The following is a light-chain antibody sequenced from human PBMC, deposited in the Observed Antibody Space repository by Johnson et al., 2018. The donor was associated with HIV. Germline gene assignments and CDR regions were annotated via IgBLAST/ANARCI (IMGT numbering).Light chain of an antibody. CDR1: SSDMGNYA. Sequence: QSVLTQPPSVSAAPGQKVTISCSGSSSDMGNYAVSWYQQLPGTAPKLLIYENNKRPSGIPDRFSGSKSGTSATLGITGLQTGDEADYYCGTWDSSLSAVFGTWTKVTGL. CDR2: ENN. V-gene: IGLV1-51*02. CDR3: GTWDSSLSAV. J-gene: IGLJ1*01.